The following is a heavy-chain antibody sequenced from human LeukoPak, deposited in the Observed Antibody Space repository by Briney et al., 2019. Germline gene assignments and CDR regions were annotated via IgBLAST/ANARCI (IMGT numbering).Heavy chain of an antibody. CDR1: GGSFSGYY. CDR3: ARDSVGYCSGGSCYFDY. D-gene: IGHD2-15*01. V-gene: IGHV3-11*01. Sequence: LSLTCAVYGGSFSGYYWSWIRQAPGKGLEWVSYIRSSGSPIYYADSVKGRFTISRDNAKNSLYLQMNSLRAEDTAMYYCARDSVGYCSGGSCYFDYWGQGTLVTVSS. J-gene: IGHJ4*02. CDR2: IRSSGSPI.